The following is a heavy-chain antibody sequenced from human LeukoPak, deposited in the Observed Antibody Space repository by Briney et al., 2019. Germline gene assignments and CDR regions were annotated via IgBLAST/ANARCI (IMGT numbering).Heavy chain of an antibody. CDR1: GFTFSSYA. J-gene: IGHJ4*02. V-gene: IGHV3-23*01. CDR3: AKVLSGSQDY. Sequence: GGSLRLSCAASGFTFSSYAMSWVRQAPGKGLEWVSTIGGGGEYTYYADSVKGRFIISRDNSKNTFYLQMNSLRAEDTAVHYCAKVLSGSQDYWGQGTLVTVFS. CDR2: IGGGGEYT. D-gene: IGHD1-26*01.